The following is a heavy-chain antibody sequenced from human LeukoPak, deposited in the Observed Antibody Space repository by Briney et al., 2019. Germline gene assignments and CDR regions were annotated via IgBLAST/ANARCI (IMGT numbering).Heavy chain of an antibody. Sequence: PSETLSLTCTVSGGSISSYYWSWIRQPPGKGLEWIGYIYYSGSTNYNPSLKSRVTISVDTSKNQFSLKLSSVTAADTAVYYCARSTNGDSLDYWGQGTLVTVSS. CDR1: GGSISSYY. J-gene: IGHJ4*02. D-gene: IGHD7-27*01. CDR3: ARSTNGDSLDY. V-gene: IGHV4-59*01. CDR2: IYYSGST.